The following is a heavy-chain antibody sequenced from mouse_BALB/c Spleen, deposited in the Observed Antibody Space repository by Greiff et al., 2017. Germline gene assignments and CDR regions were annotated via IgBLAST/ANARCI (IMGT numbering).Heavy chain of an antibody. CDR2: ILPGSGST. CDR1: GYTFSSYW. J-gene: IGHJ4*01. Sequence: VQGMESGAELMKPGASVKISCKATGYTFSSYWIEWVKQRPGHGLEWIGEILPGSGSTNYNEKFKGKATFTADTSSNTAYMQLSSLTSDDSAVYYCARRGGAMDYWGQGTSVTVSS. CDR3: ARRGGAMDY. V-gene: IGHV1-9*01.